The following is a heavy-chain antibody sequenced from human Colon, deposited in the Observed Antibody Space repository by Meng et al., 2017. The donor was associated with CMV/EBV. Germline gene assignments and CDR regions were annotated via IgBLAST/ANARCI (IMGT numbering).Heavy chain of an antibody. V-gene: IGHV3-48*03. CDR1: GFTFGSFE. J-gene: IGHJ3*01. CDR2: ISATGNTI. Sequence: GESLKISCAASGFTFGSFEMSWVRQAPGRGLEWIAFISATGNTIYYADSVRGRFTISRDNAKNSLSLQMNSLTAEDTATYYCVRERPSTLVLPGPFDFWGQGTMVTVSS. CDR3: VRERPSTLVLPGPFDF. D-gene: IGHD5/OR15-5a*01.